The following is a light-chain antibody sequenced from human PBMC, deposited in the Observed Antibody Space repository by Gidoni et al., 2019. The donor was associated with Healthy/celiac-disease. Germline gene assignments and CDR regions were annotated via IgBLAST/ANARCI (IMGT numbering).Light chain of an antibody. CDR3: NSRDSSSNHDV. J-gene: IGLJ1*01. V-gene: IGLV3-19*01. CDR1: SLRSYY. CDR2: GKT. Sequence: SSELTQDPAVSVALGQTVRITCQGDSLRSYYASWYQQKPGQAPVLVIYGKTNRPSGIPDRFSGSSSGNTASLTITGAQAEDEADYYCNSRDSSSNHDVFGTGTKVTVL.